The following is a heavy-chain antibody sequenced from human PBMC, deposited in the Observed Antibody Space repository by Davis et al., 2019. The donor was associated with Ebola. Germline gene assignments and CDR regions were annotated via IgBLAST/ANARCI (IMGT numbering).Heavy chain of an antibody. D-gene: IGHD1-26*01. CDR1: GGTFSTYD. Sequence: AASVKVSCKASGGTFSTYDINWVRQAPGQGLEWMGRIIPMVGTATCAQKFQGRVTITADKSTSTAYMEMSGLRSEDTAVYYCARDLGRYDDHWGQGTLVTVSS. J-gene: IGHJ4*02. V-gene: IGHV1-69*04. CDR3: ARDLGRYDDH. CDR2: IIPMVGTA.